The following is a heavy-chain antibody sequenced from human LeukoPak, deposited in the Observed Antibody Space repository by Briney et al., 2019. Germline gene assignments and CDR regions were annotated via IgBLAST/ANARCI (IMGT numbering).Heavy chain of an antibody. CDR3: ARAQYNSGPDY. D-gene: IGHD6-19*01. Sequence: PGGSLRLSCAASGFTFSTYAMSWVPQAAGKGLEWVSLISGSGGGTYYADSVKGRFTISRDNSKNTLYLQMNSLRAEDTAVYYCARAQYNSGPDYWGQGTLVTVSS. CDR1: GFTFSTYA. V-gene: IGHV3-23*01. CDR2: ISGSGGGT. J-gene: IGHJ4*02.